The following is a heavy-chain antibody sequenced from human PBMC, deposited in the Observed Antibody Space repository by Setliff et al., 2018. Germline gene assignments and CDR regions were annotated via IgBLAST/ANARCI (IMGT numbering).Heavy chain of an antibody. CDR2: TIPMFGTT. J-gene: IGHJ6*03. V-gene: IGHV1-69*05. CDR1: GGTFSSYG. D-gene: IGHD6-6*01. CDR3: VREGVDRRSSTDYRYYMDV. Sequence: GASVKVSCKASGGTFSSYGISWVRQAPGQGLEWMGGTIPMFGTTEYTQKFQGRLTIITDESTNTAFMQLSSLRSDDTAVYYCVREGVDRRSSTDYRYYMDVWGKGTTVTVSS.